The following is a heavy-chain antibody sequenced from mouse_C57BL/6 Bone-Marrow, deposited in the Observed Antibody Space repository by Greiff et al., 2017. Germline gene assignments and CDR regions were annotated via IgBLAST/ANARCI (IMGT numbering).Heavy chain of an antibody. CDR1: GFSLTSYG. D-gene: IGHD1-1*01. Sequence: VNLVESGPGLVAPSQSLSITCTVSGFSLTSYGVHWVRQPPGKGLEWLVVIWSDGSTTYNSALKSRLSISKDNSKSQVFLKMNSLQTDDTAMYYCARHDYYGSSYAMDYWGQGTSVTVSS. J-gene: IGHJ4*01. CDR2: IWSDGST. CDR3: ARHDYYGSSYAMDY. V-gene: IGHV2-6-1*01.